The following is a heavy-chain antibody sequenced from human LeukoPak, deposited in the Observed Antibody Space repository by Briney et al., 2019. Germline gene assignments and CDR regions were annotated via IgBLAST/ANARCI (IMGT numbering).Heavy chain of an antibody. V-gene: IGHV4-30-4*08. Sequence: PSETLSLTRTVSGGSISSGDYYWSWIRQPPGKGLEWIGYIYYSGSTYYNPSLKSRVTISVDTSKNQFSLKLSSVTAADTAVYYYARDGPLSPGGWFDPWGQGTLVTVSS. D-gene: IGHD2-8*01. CDR2: IYYSGST. CDR3: ARDGPLSPGGWFDP. CDR1: GGSISSGDYY. J-gene: IGHJ5*02.